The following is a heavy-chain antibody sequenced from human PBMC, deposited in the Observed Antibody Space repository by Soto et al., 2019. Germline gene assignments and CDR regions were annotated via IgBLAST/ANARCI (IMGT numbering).Heavy chain of an antibody. CDR3: ALLITMVRGVSPHDY. V-gene: IGHV1-69*02. J-gene: IGHJ4*02. CDR1: GGTFSSYT. CDR2: IIPILGIA. D-gene: IGHD3-10*01. Sequence: SVKVSCKASGGTFSSYTISWVRQAPGQGLEWMGRIIPILGIANYAQKFQGRVTITADKSTSTAYMELSSLRSEDTAVYYCALLITMVRGVSPHDYWGQGTLVTVSS.